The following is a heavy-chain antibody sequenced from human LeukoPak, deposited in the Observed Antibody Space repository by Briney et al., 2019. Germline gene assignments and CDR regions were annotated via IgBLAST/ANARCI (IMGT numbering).Heavy chain of an antibody. Sequence: ASVKVSCKASGYTFTSYGISWVRQAPGQGLEWMGWISAYNGNTNYAQKFQGRVTMTRDTSITTAYMELSSLRSDDTAVYYCARVSGSYDSWGQGTLVTVSS. D-gene: IGHD1-26*01. CDR1: GYTFTSYG. CDR2: ISAYNGNT. CDR3: ARVSGSYDS. V-gene: IGHV1-18*01. J-gene: IGHJ5*01.